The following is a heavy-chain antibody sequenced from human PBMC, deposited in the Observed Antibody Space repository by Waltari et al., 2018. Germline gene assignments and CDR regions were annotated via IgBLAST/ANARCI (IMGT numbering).Heavy chain of an antibody. D-gene: IGHD5-18*01. Sequence: QVQLVQSGAEVKKPGSSVKVSCKASGGTFSSYAISWVRQAPGQGLEWMGGIIPILGTANDAQKFQGRVTITADESTSTAYMELSSLRSEDTAVYYCARGYSYGYVWDNWFDPWGQGTLVTVSS. J-gene: IGHJ5*02. CDR1: GGTFSSYA. CDR3: ARGYSYGYVWDNWFDP. V-gene: IGHV1-69*12. CDR2: IIPILGTA.